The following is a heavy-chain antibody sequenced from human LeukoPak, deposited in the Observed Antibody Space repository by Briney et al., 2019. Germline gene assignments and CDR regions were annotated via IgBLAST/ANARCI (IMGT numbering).Heavy chain of an antibody. CDR3: ARDQGEALDY. Sequence: GESLRLSCVTSGFTFRSYSMNWVRQAPGKGLEWVAVISYDGSNKYYADSVKGRFTISRDNSKNTLYLQMNSLRAEDTAVYYCARDQGEALDYWGQGTLVTVSS. CDR1: GFTFRSYS. D-gene: IGHD1-26*01. CDR2: ISYDGSNK. J-gene: IGHJ4*02. V-gene: IGHV3-30*19.